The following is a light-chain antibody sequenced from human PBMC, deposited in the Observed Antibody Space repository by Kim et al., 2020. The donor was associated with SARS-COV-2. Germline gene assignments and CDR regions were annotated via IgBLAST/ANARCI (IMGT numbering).Light chain of an antibody. V-gene: IGLV1-51*01. CDR3: GTWDSNLSVYV. J-gene: IGLJ1*01. Sequence: GPKVNISCSGSSSNIENNYVSWYQQRPGTAPKLLIFDNDERPSGIPDRFSGSKSGTPATLGITGLQTGDEADYYCGTWDSNLSVYVFGTGTKVTVL. CDR1: SSNIENNY. CDR2: DND.